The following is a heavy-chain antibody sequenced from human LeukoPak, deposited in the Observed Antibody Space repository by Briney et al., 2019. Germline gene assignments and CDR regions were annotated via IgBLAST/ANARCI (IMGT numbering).Heavy chain of an antibody. D-gene: IGHD1-14*01. Sequence: PGASLRLSCVASGTTFTTRAMSWVRQIPGKGLEWVSSIRDSGVVTHYADSVQGRFTISRDNSKNTLYLHMDNLRVADTAVYYCATTYIYNGIPGWFDPWGQGTQVTVSS. CDR2: IRDSGVVT. J-gene: IGHJ5*02. V-gene: IGHV3-23*01. CDR1: GTTFTTRA. CDR3: ATTYIYNGIPGWFDP.